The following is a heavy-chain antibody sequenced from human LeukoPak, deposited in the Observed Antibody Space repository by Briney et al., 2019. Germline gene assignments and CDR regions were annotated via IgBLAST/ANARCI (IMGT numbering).Heavy chain of an antibody. CDR3: ARGQQKLLPFDY. D-gene: IGHD6-13*01. CDR2: IYYSGST. J-gene: IGHJ4*02. Sequence: SETLSLTCTVSGGSISSYYWSWMRQPPGKGLEWIGYIYYSGSTNYNPSLKSRVTISVDTSKNQFSLKLSSVTAVDTAVYYCARGQQKLLPFDYWGQGTLVTVSS. V-gene: IGHV4-59*01. CDR1: GGSISSYY.